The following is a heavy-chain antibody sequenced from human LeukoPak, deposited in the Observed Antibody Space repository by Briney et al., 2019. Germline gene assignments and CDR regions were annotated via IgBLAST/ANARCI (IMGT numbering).Heavy chain of an antibody. V-gene: IGHV1-8*01. D-gene: IGHD3-10*01. J-gene: IGHJ5*02. CDR3: ARGLESYYYGSGSYYGWFDP. CDR2: MNPNSGNT. Sequence: ASVKVSCKASGYTFTSYDINWVRQATGQGLEWMGWMNPNSGNTGYAQKFQGRVTMTRNTSISTAYMELSSLRSEDTAVYYCARGLESYYYGSGSYYGWFDPWGQGTLVTVSS. CDR1: GYTFTSYD.